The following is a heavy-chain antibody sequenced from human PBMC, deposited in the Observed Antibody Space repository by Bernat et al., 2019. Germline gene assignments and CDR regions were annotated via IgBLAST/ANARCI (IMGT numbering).Heavy chain of an antibody. CDR1: GFNFSSYA. V-gene: IGHV3-30-3*01. D-gene: IGHD6-19*01. CDR3: ARDPMAGPITGYYYGMDV. J-gene: IGHJ6*02. Sequence: QVQLVESGGGVVQPGRSLRLSCAASGFNFSSYAMHWVRQAPGKGLEWVADISYDGSNKYYADSVKGRFTISRDNSKNTLYLQMNSLSAEDTAVYYCARDPMAGPITGYYYGMDVWGQGTTVTVSS. CDR2: ISYDGSNK.